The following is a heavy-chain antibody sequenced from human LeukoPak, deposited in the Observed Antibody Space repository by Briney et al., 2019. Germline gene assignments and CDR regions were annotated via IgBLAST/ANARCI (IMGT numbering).Heavy chain of an antibody. CDR3: ARDWGSYSSGWRAFDY. V-gene: IGHV4-4*07. CDR1: GGSISSFY. Sequence: SVTLSLTRTVSGGSISSFYWTWIRQPAGKGLEWTGRIYTSGGTNYNPSLKSRVTMSVDTSKNQFSLKLSSVTAADTAVYYCARDWGSYSSGWRAFDYWGQGTLVTVSS. CDR2: IYTSGGT. J-gene: IGHJ4*02. D-gene: IGHD6-19*01.